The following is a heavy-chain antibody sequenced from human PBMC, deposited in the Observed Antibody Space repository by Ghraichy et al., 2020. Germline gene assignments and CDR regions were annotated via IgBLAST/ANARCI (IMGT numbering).Heavy chain of an antibody. D-gene: IGHD6-13*01. V-gene: IGHV3-48*02. CDR2: ISSSSSII. CDR1: GFTFSSYS. Sequence: AGSLRLSCAASGFTFSSYSMNWVRQAPGKGLEWVSYISSSSSIIYYADSVKGRFTISRDNAKNSLYLQMNSLRDEDTAVYYCARDGGMYSSRWYSFDYWGQGTLLTVSS. CDR3: ARDGGMYSSRWYSFDY. J-gene: IGHJ4*02.